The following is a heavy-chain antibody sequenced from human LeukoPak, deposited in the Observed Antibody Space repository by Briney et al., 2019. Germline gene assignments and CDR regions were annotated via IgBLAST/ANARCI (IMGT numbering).Heavy chain of an antibody. J-gene: IGHJ4*02. CDR2: ISSSSSTI. CDR1: GFTFGKYW. CDR3: ARARASGRSGFDY. Sequence: GGSLRLSRVASGFTFGKYWMSWVRQAPGKGLEWVSYISSSSSTIYYADSVKGRLTISRDNAKNSLDLQMNSLRDEDTAVYYCARARASGRSGFDYWGQGTLVTVSS. D-gene: IGHD2-15*01. V-gene: IGHV3-48*02.